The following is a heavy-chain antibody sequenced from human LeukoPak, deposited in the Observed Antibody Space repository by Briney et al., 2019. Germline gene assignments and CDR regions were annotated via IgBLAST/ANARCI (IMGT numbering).Heavy chain of an antibody. CDR1: GYTFTSYA. CDR3: ARGVGSYLIWYFDL. V-gene: IGHV1-3*01. D-gene: IGHD1-26*01. Sequence: GASVKVSCKASGYTFTSYAMHWVRQAPGQRLEWMGWINAGNGNTKYSQKFQGRVTITRDTSASTAYMELSSLRSEDTAVYYCARGVGSYLIWYFDLWGRGTQVTVSS. J-gene: IGHJ2*01. CDR2: INAGNGNT.